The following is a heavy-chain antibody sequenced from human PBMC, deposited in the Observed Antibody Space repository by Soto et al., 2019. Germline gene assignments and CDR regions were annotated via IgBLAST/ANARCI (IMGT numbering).Heavy chain of an antibody. V-gene: IGHV1-18*01. Sequence: ASVKVSCKASGYTFTSYGISWVRQAPGQGLEWMGWISAYNGNTNYAQKLQGRVTMTTDTSTSTAYMELRSLRSDDTAVYYCARVGEVELWEPLYFDYWGQGTLVTVSS. CDR3: ARVGEVELWEPLYFDY. J-gene: IGHJ4*02. D-gene: IGHD3-16*01. CDR1: GYTFTSYG. CDR2: ISAYNGNT.